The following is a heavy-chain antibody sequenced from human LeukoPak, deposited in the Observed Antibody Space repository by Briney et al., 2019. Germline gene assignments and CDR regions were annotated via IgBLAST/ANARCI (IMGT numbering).Heavy chain of an antibody. CDR1: GFTFSSYW. D-gene: IGHD3-10*01. V-gene: IGHV3-74*01. J-gene: IGHJ4*02. Sequence: GGSLRLSCAASGFTFSSYWMHWVRQAPGKGLVWVSRINSDGSSTTYADSVKGRFTISRDNAKNTLYLQINSLRAEDTAVYYCARSPWGGSGFDYWGQGTLVTVSS. CDR2: INSDGSST. CDR3: ARSPWGGSGFDY.